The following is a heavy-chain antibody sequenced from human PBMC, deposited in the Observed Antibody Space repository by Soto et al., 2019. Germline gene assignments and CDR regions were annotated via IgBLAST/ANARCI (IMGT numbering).Heavy chain of an antibody. CDR3: ARQLVRRPLSWFDP. Sequence: GPTLGNPAQTLTLTCTFSGFSLSTSGMCVSWIRQPPGKALEWLARIDWDDDKYYSTSLKTRLTISKDTSKNQVVLTMTNMDPVDTASYYCARQLVRRPLSWFDPWGQGTLVTVSS. CDR1: GFSLSTSGMC. V-gene: IGHV2-70*11. J-gene: IGHJ5*02. D-gene: IGHD1-1*01. CDR2: IDWDDDK.